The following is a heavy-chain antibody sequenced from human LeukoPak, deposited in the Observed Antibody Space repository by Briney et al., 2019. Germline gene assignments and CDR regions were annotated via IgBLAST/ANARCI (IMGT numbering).Heavy chain of an antibody. Sequence: PSETLSLTCTVSGGSISSSSYYWGWIRQPPGKGLEWIGSIYYSGSTYYNPSLKSRVTISVDTSKNHFSLKLSSVTAADTAVYYCARRVVVTAIPENWFDPWGQGTLVTVSS. CDR3: ARRVVVTAIPENWFDP. CDR1: GGSISSSSYY. V-gene: IGHV4-39*07. D-gene: IGHD2-21*02. J-gene: IGHJ5*02. CDR2: IYYSGST.